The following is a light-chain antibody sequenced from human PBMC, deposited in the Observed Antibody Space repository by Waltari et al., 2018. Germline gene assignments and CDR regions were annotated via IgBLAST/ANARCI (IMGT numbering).Light chain of an antibody. CDR2: WAS. J-gene: IGKJ1*01. V-gene: IGKV4-1*01. CDR3: QQYYSTPPT. CDR1: QNILFSAKNKNY. Sequence: DIVMTQSLASLAVSLGERATINCKSSQNILFSAKNKNYLAWYQQRPGQPPKLLFYWASHRASGVPDRVTGSGSGTDFTLTISSLQAEYVAVYYCQQYYSTPPTFGQGTRVEIK.